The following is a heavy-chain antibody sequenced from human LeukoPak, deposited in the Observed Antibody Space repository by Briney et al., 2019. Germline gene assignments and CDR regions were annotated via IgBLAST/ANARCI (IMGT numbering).Heavy chain of an antibody. J-gene: IGHJ6*02. CDR2: IFPGDSDT. CDR3: ARHDGYSSGWYQGLDV. CDR1: GYSFTNYW. V-gene: IGHV5-51*01. D-gene: IGHD6-19*01. Sequence: GESLKISCKGSGYSFTNYWIAWVRQMPGKGLEWMGIIFPGDSDTRYSPSFQGQVTISADKSISTAYLQWSCLKASDTAMYYCARHDGYSSGWYQGLDVWGQGTTVTVSS.